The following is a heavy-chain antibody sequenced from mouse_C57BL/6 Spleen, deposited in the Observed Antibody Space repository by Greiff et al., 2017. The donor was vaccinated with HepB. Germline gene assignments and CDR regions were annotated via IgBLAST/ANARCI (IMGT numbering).Heavy chain of an antibody. J-gene: IGHJ3*01. CDR2: IHPNSGST. CDR1: GYTFTSYW. V-gene: IGHV1-64*01. Sequence: QVQLKQPGAELVKPGASVKLSCKASGYTFTSYWMHWVKQRPGQGLEWIGMIHPNSGSTNYNEKFKSKATLTVDKSSSTAYMQLSSLTSEDSAVYYCAREGEGLFAYWGQGTLVTVSA. CDR3: AREGEGLFAY.